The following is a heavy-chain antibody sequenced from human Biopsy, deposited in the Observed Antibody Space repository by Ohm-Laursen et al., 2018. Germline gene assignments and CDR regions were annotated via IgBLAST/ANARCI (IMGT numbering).Heavy chain of an antibody. D-gene: IGHD1-7*01. Sequence: ASVKASCKASGYTFTSYDITWVRQASGQGPEWIGWLNPVSGNSNFGQKFRGRVNVTSDTSISTAYMELSGLTSDDTATYYCGRAVRNQLLTDPWGQGTLVTVTS. J-gene: IGHJ5*02. V-gene: IGHV1-8*01. CDR3: GRAVRNQLLTDP. CDR1: GYTFTSYD. CDR2: LNPVSGNS.